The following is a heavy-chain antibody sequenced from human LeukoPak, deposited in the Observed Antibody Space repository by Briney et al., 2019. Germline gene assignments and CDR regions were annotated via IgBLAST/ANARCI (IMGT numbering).Heavy chain of an antibody. D-gene: IGHD2-21*02. CDR2: INHSGST. CDR3: AGVVVTATSFDY. CDR1: GGSFSGYY. J-gene: IGHJ4*02. V-gene: IGHV4-34*01. Sequence: NTSETLSLTCAVYGGSFSGYYWSWIRQPPGKGLEWIGEINHSGSTNYNPFLKSRVTISVDTSKNQFSLKLSSVTAADTAVYYCAGVVVTATSFDYWGQGTLVTVSS.